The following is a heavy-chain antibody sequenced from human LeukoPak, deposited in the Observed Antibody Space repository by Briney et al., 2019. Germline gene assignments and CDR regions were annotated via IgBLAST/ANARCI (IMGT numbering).Heavy chain of an antibody. D-gene: IGHD2-2*02. CDR3: AKAQNEVPAAIVYGMDV. CDR1: GFTFDDYA. J-gene: IGHJ6*02. Sequence: GRSLRLSCAASGFTFDDYARHWVRQAPGKGLEWVSGISWNSGSIGYADSVKGRFTISRDNAKNSLHLQMNSLRAEDTALYYCAKAQNEVPAAIVYGMDVWGQGTTVTVSS. V-gene: IGHV3-9*01. CDR2: ISWNSGSI.